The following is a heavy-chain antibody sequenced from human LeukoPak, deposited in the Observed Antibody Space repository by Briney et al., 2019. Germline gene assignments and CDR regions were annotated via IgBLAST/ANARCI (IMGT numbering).Heavy chain of an antibody. D-gene: IGHD1-20*01. Sequence: GGSLRLSCAASGFTCSTYAMSWVRQAPGKGLEWVSAISGRGVSTSYADSVRGRFTISRDNSKNTLYLQMNSLRAEDTAVYYCAKAASGNWNDVSDYWGQGTQVTVSS. CDR1: GFTCSTYA. J-gene: IGHJ4*02. CDR3: AKAASGNWNDVSDY. V-gene: IGHV3-23*01. CDR2: ISGRGVST.